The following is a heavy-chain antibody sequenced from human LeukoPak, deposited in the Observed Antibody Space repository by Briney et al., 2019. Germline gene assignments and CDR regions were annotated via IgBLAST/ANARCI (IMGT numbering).Heavy chain of an antibody. J-gene: IGHJ4*02. V-gene: IGHV4-34*01. CDR1: GGSFSGYY. Sequence: SETLSLTCAVYGGSFSGYYWSWIRQPPGKGLEWIGEINHSGSTNYNPSLKSRVTTSVDTSKNQFSLKLSSVTTADTAVYYCARGNGIGYSGYDVTDYWGQGTLVTVSS. CDR3: ARGNGIGYSGYDVTDY. D-gene: IGHD5-12*01. CDR2: INHSGST.